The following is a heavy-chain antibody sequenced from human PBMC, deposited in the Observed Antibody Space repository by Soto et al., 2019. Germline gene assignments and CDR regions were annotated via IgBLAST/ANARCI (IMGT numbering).Heavy chain of an antibody. CDR2: IIPIFGTA. D-gene: IGHD2-15*01. CDR1: GGTFSSYA. CDR3: AREAGSTDIDNWFDP. Sequence: SVKVSCKTSGGTFSSYAISWVRQAPGQGLEWMGGIIPIFGTANYAQKFQGRVTITADESTSTAYMELSSLRSEDTAVYYCAREAGSTDIDNWFDPWGQGTLVTVSS. V-gene: IGHV1-69*01. J-gene: IGHJ5*02.